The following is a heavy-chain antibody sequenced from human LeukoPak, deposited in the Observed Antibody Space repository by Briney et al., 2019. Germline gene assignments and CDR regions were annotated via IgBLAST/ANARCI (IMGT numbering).Heavy chain of an antibody. J-gene: IGHJ4*02. CDR1: GFTFSSYT. V-gene: IGHV3-23*01. CDR2: ISGNGGTT. CDR3: ARESFDTSYLDY. D-gene: IGHD3-16*02. Sequence: QPGGSLRLSCAASGFTFSSYTMSWLRQGPVKGPEWVSVISGNGGTTYYADSVKGRFTILRDNSKNHLFLQMNSLRAEDTAIYYCARESFDTSYLDYWGQGALVTVSS.